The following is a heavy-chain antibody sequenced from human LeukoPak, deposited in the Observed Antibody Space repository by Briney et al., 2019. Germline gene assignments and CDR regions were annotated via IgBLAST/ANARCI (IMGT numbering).Heavy chain of an antibody. CDR2: INSDGSST. D-gene: IGHD2-2*01. CDR3: ARRIGYCSSTSCYGYYYYGMDV. J-gene: IGHJ6*02. CDR1: GFTFSSYW. V-gene: IGHV3-74*01. Sequence: GGSLRLSCAASGFTFSSYWMHWVRQAPGKGLVWVSRINSDGSSTSYADSVKGRFTISRDNAKNTLYLQMNSLRAEDTAVYYCARRIGYCSSTSCYGYYYYGMDVWGQGTTVTVSS.